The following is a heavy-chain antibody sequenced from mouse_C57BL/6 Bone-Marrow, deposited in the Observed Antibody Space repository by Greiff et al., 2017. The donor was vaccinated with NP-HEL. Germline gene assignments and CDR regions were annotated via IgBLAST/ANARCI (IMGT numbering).Heavy chain of an antibody. J-gene: IGHJ3*01. CDR2: INPSSGYT. Sequence: VQLQQSGAELAKPGASVTLSCKASGSPFTSYWMHWVKHRPGQGLEWIGYINPSSGYTKYNQKFKDKATLTADKSSSTAYMQLSSLTYEDSAVYYCARDHGSSYPFAYWGQGTLVTVSA. D-gene: IGHD1-1*01. V-gene: IGHV1-7*01. CDR3: ARDHGSSYPFAY. CDR1: GSPFTSYW.